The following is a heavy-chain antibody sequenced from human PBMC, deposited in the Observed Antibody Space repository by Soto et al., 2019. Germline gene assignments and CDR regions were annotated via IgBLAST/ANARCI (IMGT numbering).Heavy chain of an antibody. J-gene: IGHJ3*02. CDR1: GYTFTSYG. Sequence: GASVKVSCKAPGYTFTSYGISWVRQAPGQGLEWMGWISAYNGNTNYAQKLQGRVTMTTDTSTSTAYMELRSLRSDDTAVYYCAHHNYYDSSGYLRSDAFDIWGQGTMVTVSS. D-gene: IGHD3-22*01. CDR2: ISAYNGNT. CDR3: AHHNYYDSSGYLRSDAFDI. V-gene: IGHV1-18*04.